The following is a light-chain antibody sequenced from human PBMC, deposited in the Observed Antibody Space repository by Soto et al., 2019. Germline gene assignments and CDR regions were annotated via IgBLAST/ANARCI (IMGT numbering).Light chain of an antibody. CDR3: QQCSNWPWT. CDR1: QSVSSY. V-gene: IGKV3-11*01. Sequence: EIVLTQSPATLSLSPGERATLSCRASQSVSSYLAWYQQKPGQAPRLLIYDASNWATGIPARFSGSGSGTDFSLTISSLEPEEFAVYYCQQCSNWPWTFGQGNKVEIK. CDR2: DAS. J-gene: IGKJ1*01.